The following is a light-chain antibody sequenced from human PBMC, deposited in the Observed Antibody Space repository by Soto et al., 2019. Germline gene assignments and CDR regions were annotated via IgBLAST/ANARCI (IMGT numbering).Light chain of an antibody. J-gene: IGLJ3*02. CDR1: SGHSSYI. CDR3: ETWDSNTHTV. Sequence: QSVLTQSSSASASLESSVKLTCTLSSGHSSYIIAWHQQQPGKAPRYLMKLEGSGSYNKGSGVPDRFSGSSSGADRYLTISTLQFEDEAAYYCETWDSNTHTVFGGGTKLTV. V-gene: IGLV4-60*02. CDR2: LEGSGSY.